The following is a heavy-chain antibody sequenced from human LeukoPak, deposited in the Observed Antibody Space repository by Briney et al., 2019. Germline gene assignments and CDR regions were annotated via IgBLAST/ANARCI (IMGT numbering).Heavy chain of an antibody. CDR1: GGSISSYY. J-gene: IGHJ4*02. V-gene: IGHV4-59*08. CDR2: IYYSGST. Sequence: PSETLSLTCTVSGGSISSYYWSWIRQPPGKGLEWIGYIYYSGSTNYNPSLKSRVTISVDTSKNQFSLKLSSVTAADTAVYYCARRVGDGSGSYYNIYYFDYWGQGTLVTVSS. D-gene: IGHD3-10*01. CDR3: ARRVGDGSGSYYNIYYFDY.